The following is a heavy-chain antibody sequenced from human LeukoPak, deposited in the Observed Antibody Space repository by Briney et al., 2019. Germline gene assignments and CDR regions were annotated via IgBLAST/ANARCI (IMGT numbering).Heavy chain of an antibody. CDR1: GYTFTTHH. J-gene: IGHJ4*02. CDR3: ARGRPTNLNGIY. V-gene: IGHV1-8*01. Sequence: GASVKVSCKASGYTFTTHHINWVRQATGQGFEWMGWMNPGGGNTEYAQKFQGRVTMTWDTSINTAYMELSSLRSVDTAVYYCARGRPTNLNGIYWGQGTLVTVSS. D-gene: IGHD1-1*01. CDR2: MNPGGGNT.